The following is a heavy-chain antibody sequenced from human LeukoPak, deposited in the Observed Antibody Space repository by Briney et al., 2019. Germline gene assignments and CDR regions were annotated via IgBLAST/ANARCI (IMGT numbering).Heavy chain of an antibody. CDR2: IRSKAYGGTT. J-gene: IGHJ4*02. V-gene: IGHV3-49*04. CDR1: GFTFGDYA. CDR3: TRELRWYFDY. D-gene: IGHD4-23*01. Sequence: PGGSLRLSCTASGFTFGDYAMSWVRQAPGKGLEWVGFIRSKAYGGTTEYPASVKGRFTISRDDSKSIAYLQMNSLKTEDTAVYYCTRELRWYFDYWGQGTLVTVSS.